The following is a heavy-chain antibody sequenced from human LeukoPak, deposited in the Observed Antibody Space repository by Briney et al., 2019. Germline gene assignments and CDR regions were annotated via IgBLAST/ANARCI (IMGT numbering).Heavy chain of an antibody. CDR1: GFIFSSYS. D-gene: IGHD1-26*01. Sequence: GGSLRLSCAASGFIFSSYSMSWVRQAPGKGLEWVSAISGSGGSTYYADSVKGRFSISRDNAKNALYLQMNSLRAEDTAVYYCARAIVGAIDYWGQGTLVTVSS. CDR2: ISGSGGST. CDR3: ARAIVGAIDY. J-gene: IGHJ4*02. V-gene: IGHV3-23*01.